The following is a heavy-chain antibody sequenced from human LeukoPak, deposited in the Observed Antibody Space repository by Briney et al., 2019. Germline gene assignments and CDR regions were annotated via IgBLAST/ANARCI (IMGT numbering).Heavy chain of an antibody. Sequence: PSQTLSLTCAISGDSVSSNSAAWNWIRQSPSRGLEWLGRTYYRSNWYNDYALSVKSRITISADTSKNQFSLQLNSVTAADTAVYYCARLYGNYQNYFDYWGQGTLVTVSS. V-gene: IGHV6-1*01. CDR3: ARLYGNYQNYFDY. CDR1: GDSVSSNSAA. CDR2: TYYRSNWYN. J-gene: IGHJ4*02. D-gene: IGHD1-7*01.